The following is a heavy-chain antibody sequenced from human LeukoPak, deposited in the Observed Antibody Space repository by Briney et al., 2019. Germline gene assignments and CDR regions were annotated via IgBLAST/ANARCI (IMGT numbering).Heavy chain of an antibody. Sequence: GALRLSCAASGFTFSSYWMSWVRQAPGKGLEWVANIKQDGSEKYYVDSVKGRFTISRDNAKNSLYLQMNSLRAEDTAVYYCAKDDGAYYYYYYYMDVWGKGTTVTISS. D-gene: IGHD3-16*01. J-gene: IGHJ6*03. CDR2: IKQDGSEK. CDR3: AKDDGAYYYYYYYMDV. CDR1: GFTFSSYW. V-gene: IGHV3-7*01.